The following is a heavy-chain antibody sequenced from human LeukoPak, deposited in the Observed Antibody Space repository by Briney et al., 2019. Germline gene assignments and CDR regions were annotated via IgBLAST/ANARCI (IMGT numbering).Heavy chain of an antibody. CDR1: GFTFSSYA. CDR3: AKDLGYSYGHGDY. Sequence: GGSLRLSCAASGFTFSSYAMSWVRQAPGKGLEWVSAISGSGGSTYYADSVKGRFTISGDNSKNTLYLQMNSLRAEDTAVYYCAKDLGYSYGHGDYWGQGTLVTVSS. V-gene: IGHV3-23*01. D-gene: IGHD5-18*01. J-gene: IGHJ4*02. CDR2: ISGSGGST.